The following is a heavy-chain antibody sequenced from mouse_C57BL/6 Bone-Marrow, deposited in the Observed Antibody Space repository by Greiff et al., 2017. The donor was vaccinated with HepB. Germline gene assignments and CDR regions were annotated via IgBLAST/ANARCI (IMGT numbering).Heavy chain of an antibody. Sequence: EVQVVESGGGLVQPGGSLKLSCAASGFTFSDYYMYWVRQTPEKRLEWVAYISNGGGSTYYPDTVKGRFTISRDNAKNTLYLQMSRLKSEDTAMYYCARPLYYDYAYYAMDYWGQGTSVTVSS. CDR3: ARPLYYDYAYYAMDY. D-gene: IGHD2-4*01. CDR2: ISNGGGST. V-gene: IGHV5-12*01. J-gene: IGHJ4*01. CDR1: GFTFSDYY.